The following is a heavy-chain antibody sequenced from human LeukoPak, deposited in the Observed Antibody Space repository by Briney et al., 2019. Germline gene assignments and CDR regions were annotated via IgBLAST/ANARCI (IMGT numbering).Heavy chain of an antibody. Sequence: GGSLRLSCAASGFTFDDYAMHWVRQAPGKGLEWVSGISWNSGSIGYADSVKGRFTISRDNAKNSLYLQMNSLRAEDTALYYCAXXIQGSSSGPVDYWGQGTLVTVSS. V-gene: IGHV3-9*01. CDR1: GFTFDDYA. D-gene: IGHD6-6*01. J-gene: IGHJ4*02. CDR2: ISWNSGSI. CDR3: AXXIQGSSSGPVDY.